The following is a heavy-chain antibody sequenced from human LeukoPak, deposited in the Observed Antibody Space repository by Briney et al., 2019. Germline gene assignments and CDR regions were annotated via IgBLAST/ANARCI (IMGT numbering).Heavy chain of an antibody. V-gene: IGHV3-48*01. CDR1: GFTFSSYS. Sequence: GGSLRLSCAASGFTFSSYSMNWVRQAPGKGLEWVSYISSSSSTIYYADSVKGRFTISRDNAKNSLYLQMNSLRAEDTAVYYCARDSTTVAGTTAYWGQGTLVTVSS. D-gene: IGHD6-19*01. J-gene: IGHJ4*02. CDR3: ARDSTTVAGTTAY. CDR2: ISSSSSTI.